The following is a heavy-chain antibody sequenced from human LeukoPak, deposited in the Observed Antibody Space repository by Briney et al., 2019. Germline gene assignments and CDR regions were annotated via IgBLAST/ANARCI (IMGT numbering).Heavy chain of an antibody. V-gene: IGHV1-69*05. CDR2: IIPIFGTA. D-gene: IGHD2-2*01. Sequence: ASVKVSCKASGGTFSNYAISWVRQAPGQGLEWMGGIIPIFGTANYAQKFQGRVTITTDESTSTAYMELSSLRSEDTAVYYCARGGVYCSSTSCYRNLPDYWGQGTLVTVSS. CDR1: GGTFSNYA. J-gene: IGHJ4*02. CDR3: ARGGVYCSSTSCYRNLPDY.